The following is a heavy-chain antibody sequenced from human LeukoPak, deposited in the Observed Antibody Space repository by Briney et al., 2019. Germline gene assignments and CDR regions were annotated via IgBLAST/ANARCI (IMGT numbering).Heavy chain of an antibody. D-gene: IGHD2-15*01. J-gene: IGHJ6*02. CDR2: VFYNGAT. CDR3: ARTNLHIAYCSGGRCSGEHYYGMDV. CDR1: GGSISSSIYY. V-gene: IGHV4-39*07. Sequence: SETLSLTCIVSGGSISSSIYYWAWVRQPPGKGLEWIGTVFYNGATQYSPSLRSRVTISIDTSTNQFSLKLTSVTAADTALYYCARTNLHIAYCSGGRCSGEHYYGMDVWGQGTTVTVSS.